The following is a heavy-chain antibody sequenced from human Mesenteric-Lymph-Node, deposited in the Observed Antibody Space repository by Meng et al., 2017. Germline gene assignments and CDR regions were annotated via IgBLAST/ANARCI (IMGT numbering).Heavy chain of an antibody. J-gene: IGHJ4*02. CDR2: INHSGST. Sequence: GRLQESGPGLVKPSETLSLTCAVSGGSISSINWWTWVRQPPGKGLEWIGEINHSGSTNYNPSLKSRVTISVDTSKNQFSLKLSSVTAADTAVYYCARGRGYGDYGSLYWGQGTLVTVSS. CDR3: ARGRGYGDYGSLY. CDR1: GGSISSINW. D-gene: IGHD4-17*01. V-gene: IGHV4-4*02.